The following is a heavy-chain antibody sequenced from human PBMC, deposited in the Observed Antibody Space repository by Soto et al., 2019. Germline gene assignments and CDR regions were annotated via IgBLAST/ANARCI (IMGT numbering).Heavy chain of an antibody. V-gene: IGHV4-34*01. Sequence: SETLSLTCAVYGGSFSGYYWSWILQPPGKGLEWIVEINHSGSTNYNPSLKSRVTISVDTSKNQFSLKLRSVTAADTAVYYCARRLSPYSSSSGDYWGQGILVTVSS. CDR1: GGSFSGYY. D-gene: IGHD6-6*01. J-gene: IGHJ4*02. CDR2: INHSGST. CDR3: ARRLSPYSSSSGDY.